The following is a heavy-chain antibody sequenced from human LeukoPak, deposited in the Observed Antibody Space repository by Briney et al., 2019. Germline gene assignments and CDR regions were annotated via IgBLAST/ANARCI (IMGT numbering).Heavy chain of an antibody. D-gene: IGHD3-10*01. Sequence: AGGSLRLSCAASGFTFSSYWMSWIRQPPGKGLEWIGEINHRGRINYNPSLKSRVTISVDTSKNQFSLNLSSVTAADTAVYYCAGTYYYFDYWGQGILVTVSS. CDR2: INHRGRI. CDR3: AGTYYYFDY. V-gene: IGHV4-34*08. J-gene: IGHJ4*02. CDR1: GFTFSSYW.